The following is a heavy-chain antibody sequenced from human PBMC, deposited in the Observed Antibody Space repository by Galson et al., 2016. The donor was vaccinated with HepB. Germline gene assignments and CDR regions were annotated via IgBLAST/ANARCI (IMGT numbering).Heavy chain of an antibody. D-gene: IGHD1-7*01. V-gene: IGHV3-30*03. CDR3: ARGSTGITGTTSYS. J-gene: IGHJ5*01. Sequence: SLRLSCAASGYPFSNFAMHWVRQAPGKGLEWVAVISSDGSNKKYADSVKGRFTISRDNSKNTLYVQMNSLTSEDTAVYYCARGSTGITGTTSYSGGQGILVTVSA. CDR1: GYPFSNFA. CDR2: ISSDGSNK.